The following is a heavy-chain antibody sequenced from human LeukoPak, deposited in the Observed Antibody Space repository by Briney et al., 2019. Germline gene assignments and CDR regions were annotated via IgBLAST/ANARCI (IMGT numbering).Heavy chain of an antibody. Sequence: PSETLSLTCAVYGGSFSGYYWSWIRQPPGKGLEWIGDINQSGRTNYNPSLKSRVTISVDTSKNQFSLKLSSVTAADTAVYYCARALIVVVVADTYYFDYWGQGTLVTVSS. CDR1: GGSFSGYY. CDR2: INQSGRT. CDR3: ARALIVVVVADTYYFDY. J-gene: IGHJ4*02. V-gene: IGHV4-34*01. D-gene: IGHD2-15*01.